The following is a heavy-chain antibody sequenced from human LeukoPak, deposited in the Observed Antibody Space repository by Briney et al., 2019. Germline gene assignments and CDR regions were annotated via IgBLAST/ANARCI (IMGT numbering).Heavy chain of an antibody. CDR2: INPNSGGT. CDR3: ARRATVTRAGDNAFDI. Sequence: ASVTVSCKASGYTFTGYYMHWVRQAPGQGLEWMGWINPNSGGTNYAQKFQGRVTITRDKSIRTAYMELSRLTSDDTAVYYCARRATVTRAGDNAFDIWGQGTMVTVSS. CDR1: GYTFTGYY. J-gene: IGHJ3*02. D-gene: IGHD4-17*01. V-gene: IGHV1-2*02.